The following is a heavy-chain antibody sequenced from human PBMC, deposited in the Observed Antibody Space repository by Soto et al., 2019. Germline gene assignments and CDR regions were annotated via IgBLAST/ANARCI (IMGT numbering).Heavy chain of an antibody. CDR1: GGSISSGGYS. CDR3: ARDVGHDYGDNGGY. CDR2: MYHSGST. V-gene: IGHV4-30-2*01. D-gene: IGHD4-17*01. J-gene: IGHJ4*01. Sequence: PSESLSLTCAVSGGSISSGGYSWSWIRQPPGKGLEWIGYMYHSGSTYYNPSLKSRVTISIDRSKNQFSLKLSSATAADTAVYYCARDVGHDYGDNGGYWGHGTLVTVSS.